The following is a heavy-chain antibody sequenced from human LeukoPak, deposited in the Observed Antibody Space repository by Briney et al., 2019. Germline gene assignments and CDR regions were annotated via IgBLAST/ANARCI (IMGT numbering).Heavy chain of an antibody. CDR1: RGTFSRYA. Sequence: GASVKVSCKPSRGTFSRYAISWVRQAAGQGLEWLGGIIPIFGTANYAPKLQGRVTITTDESTSTAYMELSILRSEDTAVYYCARSTDYYDDSGYYPLDYWGQGTLVTVSS. V-gene: IGHV1-69*05. D-gene: IGHD3-22*01. CDR2: IIPIFGTA. J-gene: IGHJ4*02. CDR3: ARSTDYYDDSGYYPLDY.